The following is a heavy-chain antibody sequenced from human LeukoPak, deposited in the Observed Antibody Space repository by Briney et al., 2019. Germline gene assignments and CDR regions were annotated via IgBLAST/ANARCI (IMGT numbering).Heavy chain of an antibody. D-gene: IGHD6-13*01. Sequence: GGSLRLSCAASGFTFSSYGMHWVRQAPGKGLEWVAFIRYDGSNKYYADSVKGRFTISRDNSKNTLYLQMNSLRAEDTAVYYCAKAGIRFYYYYYYMDVWGKGTTVTVSS. CDR2: IRYDGSNK. V-gene: IGHV3-30*02. CDR3: AKAGIRFYYYYYYMDV. CDR1: GFTFSSYG. J-gene: IGHJ6*03.